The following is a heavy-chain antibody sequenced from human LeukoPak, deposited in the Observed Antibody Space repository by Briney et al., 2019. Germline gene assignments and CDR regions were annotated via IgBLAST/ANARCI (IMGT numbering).Heavy chain of an antibody. D-gene: IGHD3-10*01. V-gene: IGHV3-30*03. J-gene: IGHJ4*02. CDR3: AYYCSGSYYLSYFDY. CDR2: ISYDGSNK. CDR1: GFTFSSYG. Sequence: PGGSLRLSCAASGFTFSSYGMHWVRQAPGKGLEWVAVISYDGSNKYYADSVKGRFTISRDNSKNTLYLQMNSLRAEDTAVYYCAYYCSGSYYLSYFDYWGQGTLVTVSS.